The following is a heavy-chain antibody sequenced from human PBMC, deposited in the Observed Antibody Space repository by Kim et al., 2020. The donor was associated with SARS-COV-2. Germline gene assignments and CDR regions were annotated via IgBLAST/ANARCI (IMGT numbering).Heavy chain of an antibody. Sequence: QKFQGRVTITADKSTSTAYMELSRLRSEDTAVYYCAISGGVVVKRWFDPWGQGTLVTVSS. CDR3: AISGGVVVKRWFDP. V-gene: IGHV1-69*02. D-gene: IGHD3-22*01. J-gene: IGHJ5*02.